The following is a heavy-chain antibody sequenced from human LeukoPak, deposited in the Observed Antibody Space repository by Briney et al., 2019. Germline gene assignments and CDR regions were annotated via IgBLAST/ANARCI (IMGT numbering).Heavy chain of an antibody. Sequence: SETLSLTCTVSGGSISSSNYYWSRIRPPPGKGLEWDGSLYYSASSYYNPSLKSRVTISVETSKNQFSLKLSSVTAADTAVYYCSSLLLWFGELLPFDYWGQGTLVTVSS. CDR3: SSLLLWFGELLPFDY. CDR2: LYYSASS. V-gene: IGHV4-39*01. J-gene: IGHJ4*02. D-gene: IGHD3-10*01. CDR1: GGSISSSNYY.